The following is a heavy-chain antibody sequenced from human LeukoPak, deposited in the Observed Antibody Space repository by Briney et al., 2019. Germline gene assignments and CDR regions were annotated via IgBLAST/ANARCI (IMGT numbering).Heavy chain of an antibody. J-gene: IGHJ6*04. V-gene: IGHV3-23*01. CDR2: ISGSGGTT. D-gene: IGHD2-2*01. CDR3: AKVWCSSTSCYSGIYYYYGMDV. CDR1: GITFSSHA. Sequence: TGGSLRLSCAASGITFSSHAMSWVRQAPGKGMEWVSAISGSGGTTYYADSVKGRFTISRDSSKDTLSLQMNSLRGEDTAVYYCAKVWCSSTSCYSGIYYYYGMDVWGKGTTVTVSS.